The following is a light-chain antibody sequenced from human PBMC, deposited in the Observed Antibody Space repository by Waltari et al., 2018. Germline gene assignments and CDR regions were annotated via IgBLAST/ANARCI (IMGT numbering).Light chain of an antibody. CDR1: QDVSSA. Sequence: IQMTQSPSSLSASVGDKVTITCRASQDVSSALAWYQQKPVKAPKLLVYAASRLEAGVPSRFSGSGSGAEYTLIISGLQPEDFATYYCQQYRSPPPGYSFGQGTRLQI. CDR3: QQYRSPPPGYS. J-gene: IGKJ2*01. V-gene: IGKV1-NL1*01. CDR2: AAS.